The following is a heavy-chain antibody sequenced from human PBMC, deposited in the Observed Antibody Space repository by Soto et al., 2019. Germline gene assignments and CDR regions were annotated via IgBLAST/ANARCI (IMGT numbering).Heavy chain of an antibody. Sequence: EASVKVSCKASGYTFTSYGISWVRQAPGQGLEWMGWISAYNGNTNYAQKLQGRVTMTTDTSTSTAYMELRSLRSDDTAVYYCARDGRSSQGPDNYYYYYMDVWGKGTTVTVSS. CDR2: ISAYNGNT. CDR3: ARDGRSSQGPDNYYYYYMDV. CDR1: GYTFTSYG. J-gene: IGHJ6*03. V-gene: IGHV1-18*01. D-gene: IGHD6-13*01.